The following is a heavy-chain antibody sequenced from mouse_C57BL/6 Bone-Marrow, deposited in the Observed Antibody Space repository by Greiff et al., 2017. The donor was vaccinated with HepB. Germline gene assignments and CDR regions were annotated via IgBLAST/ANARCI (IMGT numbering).Heavy chain of an antibody. CDR3: VSDLGIYYAMAY. CDR1: GFTFNTYA. D-gene: IGHD1-1*02. V-gene: IGHV10-3*01. J-gene: IGHJ4*01. CDR2: IRSKNSNYAT. Sequence: EVQLVESGGGLVKPKGSLKLSCAASGFTFNTYAMHWVRQAPGKGLEWVDLIRSKNSNYATNHAASGKDRFTISRDDSQSMLYLQMNNLKTEDTAMYYCVSDLGIYYAMAYWGPGTSVTVSS.